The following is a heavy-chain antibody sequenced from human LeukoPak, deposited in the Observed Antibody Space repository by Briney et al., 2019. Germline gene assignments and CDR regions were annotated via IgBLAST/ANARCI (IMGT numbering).Heavy chain of an antibody. CDR2: IYPADSDT. D-gene: IGHD2-2*01. CDR3: VRGYCSTARCSNFDL. CDR1: GYQFTGFW. Sequence: GESLKISCKASGYQFTGFWIGWVRQKPGKGLEWMGMIYPADSDTSYSPSFQGQVTISADTPISTAYLQWSSLRASGTAMYFCVRGYCSTARCSNFDLWGPGTLVSVSS. V-gene: IGHV5-51*04. J-gene: IGHJ4*02.